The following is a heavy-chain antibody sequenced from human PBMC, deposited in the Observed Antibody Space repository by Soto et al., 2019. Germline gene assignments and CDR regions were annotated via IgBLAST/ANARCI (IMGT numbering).Heavy chain of an antibody. D-gene: IGHD4-17*01. CDR3: ATPYYGDYARYYYYMDV. Sequence: GGSLRLSCAASGFTFSSYAMSWVRQAPGKGLEWVSAISGSGSSAYYADSVKGRFTISRDNPKNSLYLQMNSLRAEDTAVYYCATPYYGDYARYYYYMDVWGKGTTVTVSS. CDR1: GFTFSSYA. CDR2: ISGSGSSA. J-gene: IGHJ6*03. V-gene: IGHV3-23*01.